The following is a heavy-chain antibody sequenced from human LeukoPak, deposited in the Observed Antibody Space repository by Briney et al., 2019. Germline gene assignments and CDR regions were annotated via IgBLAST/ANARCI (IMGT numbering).Heavy chain of an antibody. Sequence: ASVKVSCKASGYTFTGYYMHWVRQAPGQGLEWMGWINPNSGGTNYAQKFQGRVTMTRDTSISTAYMELSRLRSDDTAVYYCAKDGDGTMIVVVNPRYYFDYWGQGTLVTVSS. CDR3: AKDGDGTMIVVVNPRYYFDY. CDR2: INPNSGGT. CDR1: GYTFTGYY. D-gene: IGHD3-22*01. V-gene: IGHV1-2*02. J-gene: IGHJ4*02.